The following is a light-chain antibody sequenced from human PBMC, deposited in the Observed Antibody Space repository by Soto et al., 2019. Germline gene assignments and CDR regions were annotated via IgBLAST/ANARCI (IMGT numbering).Light chain of an antibody. CDR3: QQFGGSPPSWT. CDR1: QSVSSN. CDR2: GAS. J-gene: IGKJ1*01. V-gene: IGKV3-15*01. Sequence: EIVMTQSPATLSVSPGERATLSCRASQSVSSNLAWYQQKPGQAPRLLIYGASTRATGIPARFSGSGSGTDFTLTISRLEPEDFAVYYCQQFGGSPPSWTFGQGTKVEI.